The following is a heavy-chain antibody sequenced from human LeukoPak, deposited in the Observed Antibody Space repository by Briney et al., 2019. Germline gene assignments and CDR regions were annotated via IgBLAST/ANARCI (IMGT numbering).Heavy chain of an antibody. D-gene: IGHD1-1*01. Sequence: PSETLSLTCAVYGGSFSGYYWSWIRQPPGEGLEWIGEITHSGSTNYNPSLKSRVTISVDTSKNQFPLKLNSVTAADTAVYYCARRRDWNDVLDFWGQGTLVTVSS. V-gene: IGHV4-34*01. J-gene: IGHJ4*02. CDR3: ARRRDWNDVLDF. CDR2: ITHSGST. CDR1: GGSFSGYY.